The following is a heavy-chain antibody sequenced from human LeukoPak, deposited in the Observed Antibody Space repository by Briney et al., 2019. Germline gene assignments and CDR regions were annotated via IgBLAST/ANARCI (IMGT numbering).Heavy chain of an antibody. CDR3: ARAAAVTGAFRDNWFDP. CDR2: IAYDGSNE. Sequence: GRSLRLSCVASGFTFSRYDMHWVRQAPGKGLEWVAVIAYDGSNEIYADSVKGRFTISRDNSKNTLYLQMNSLRAEDTAVYYCARAAAVTGAFRDNWFDPWGQGTLVTVSS. D-gene: IGHD6-19*01. CDR1: GFTFSRYD. V-gene: IGHV3-30-3*01. J-gene: IGHJ5*02.